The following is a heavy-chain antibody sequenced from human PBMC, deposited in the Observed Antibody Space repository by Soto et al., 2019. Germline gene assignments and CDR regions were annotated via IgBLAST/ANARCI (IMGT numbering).Heavy chain of an antibody. D-gene: IGHD2-15*01. CDR1: GGSISSGGYY. J-gene: IGHJ3*02. Sequence: SETLSLTCTVSGGSISSGGYYWSWIRQHPGKGLEWIGYIYYSGCTYYNPSLKSRVTISVDTSKNQFSLKLSSVTAADTAVYYCARDGNCSGGSCYASDAFDIWGQGTMVTVSS. CDR3: ARDGNCSGGSCYASDAFDI. V-gene: IGHV4-31*03. CDR2: IYYSGCT.